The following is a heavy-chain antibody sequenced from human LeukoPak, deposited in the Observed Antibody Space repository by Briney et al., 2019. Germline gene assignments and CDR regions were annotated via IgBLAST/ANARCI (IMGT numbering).Heavy chain of an antibody. D-gene: IGHD6-6*01. J-gene: IGHJ1*01. CDR1: RGSLSRLK. V-gene: IGHV4-59*01. CDR2: IYYSGST. CDR3: ARYGLVEFRNAFQY. Sequence: PSETLSLTCAVSRGSLSRLKWSSIRQPPGKGLEWIGYIYYSGSTNYNPALESRATLSVDTSKNQFSLKLNSVTAADPAVYYCARYGLVEFRNAFQYWGQGILVSVSS.